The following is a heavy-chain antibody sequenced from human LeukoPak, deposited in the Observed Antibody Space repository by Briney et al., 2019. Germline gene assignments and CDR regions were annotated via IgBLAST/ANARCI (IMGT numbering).Heavy chain of an antibody. J-gene: IGHJ4*02. CDR1: GGSISSYY. CDR3: ARSFSSGWYSRYYFDY. CDR2: IYYSGST. V-gene: IGHV4-59*01. Sequence: SETLSLTCTVSGGSISSYYWSWIRQPPGKGLEWIGYIYYSGSTNYNPSLKSRVTISVDTSKNQFSLKLSSVTAADTAVYYCARSFSSGWYSRYYFDYWGQGTLVTVSS. D-gene: IGHD6-19*01.